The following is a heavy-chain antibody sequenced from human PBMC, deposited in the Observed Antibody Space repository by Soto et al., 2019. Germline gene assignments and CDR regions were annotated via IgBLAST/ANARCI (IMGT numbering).Heavy chain of an antibody. D-gene: IGHD1-26*01. J-gene: IGHJ4*02. V-gene: IGHV3-30*18. Sequence: QVQLVESGGGVVQPGRSLRLSCAASGFTFRSYGMHWVRQAPGKGLEWVAVISYDGSNKYYADSVKGRFTISRDNSKNTLYLQMNSLRAEDTAVYYCAKDKVGANDYWGQGTLVTVSS. CDR1: GFTFRSYG. CDR2: ISYDGSNK. CDR3: AKDKVGANDY.